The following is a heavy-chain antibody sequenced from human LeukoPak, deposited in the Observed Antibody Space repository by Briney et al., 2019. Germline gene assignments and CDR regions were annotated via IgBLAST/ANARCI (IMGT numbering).Heavy chain of an antibody. J-gene: IGHJ4*02. V-gene: IGHV1-2*02. CDR2: INPNSGGT. Sequence: GASVKVSCKASGYTFTGYYMHWVRHAPGQGLEWMGWINPNSGGTNYAQKFQGRVTMTRDTSISTAYMELSRLRSDDTAVYYCARDPCSSTSCYTEYWGQGTLVTVSS. CDR1: GYTFTGYY. D-gene: IGHD2-2*02. CDR3: ARDPCSSTSCYTEY.